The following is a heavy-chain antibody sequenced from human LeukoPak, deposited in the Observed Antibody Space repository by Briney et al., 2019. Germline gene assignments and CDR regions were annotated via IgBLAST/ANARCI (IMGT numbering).Heavy chain of an antibody. CDR3: ASERGPNDAFDI. V-gene: IGHV4-34*01. Sequence: SETLSLTCAVYGGSFSGYYWSWIRQPPGKGLEWIGEINHSGSTNYNPSLKSRVTISVDTSKNQFSLKLSSVTAADTAVYYCASERGPNDAFDIWGQGTMVTVSS. CDR1: GGSFSGYY. CDR2: INHSGST. D-gene: IGHD1-1*01. J-gene: IGHJ3*02.